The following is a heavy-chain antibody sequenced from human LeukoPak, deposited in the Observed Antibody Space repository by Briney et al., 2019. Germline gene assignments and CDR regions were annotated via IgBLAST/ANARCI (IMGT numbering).Heavy chain of an antibody. J-gene: IGHJ4*03. CDR1: GASISSGDYY. Sequence: SETLSLTCTVSGASISSGDYYWSWIRQPPGKGLEWIGYIYYSGSTYYNPSLKSRVTISVDTSKNQFSLKLRSVTAADTAVYYCARVHDSSGYHHAFDYWGPGTLVTVSS. CDR2: IYYSGST. V-gene: IGHV4-30-4*01. D-gene: IGHD3-22*01. CDR3: ARVHDSSGYHHAFDY.